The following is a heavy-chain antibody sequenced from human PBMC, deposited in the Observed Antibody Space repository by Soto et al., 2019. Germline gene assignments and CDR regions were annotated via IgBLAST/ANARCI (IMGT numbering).Heavy chain of an antibody. Sequence: GESLKISCKDSAYSFTSYWISWVRQLPGRGLEWMGKIDPSDSYTSYSPSFQDHVTISVDKSVRTAYLQWSRLKASDTAIYYCARRDDYSSSPYYGMDVWGQGTTVTVYS. V-gene: IGHV5-10-1*01. J-gene: IGHJ6*02. CDR3: ARRDDYSSSPYYGMDV. CDR1: AYSFTSYW. CDR2: IDPSDSYT. D-gene: IGHD6-6*01.